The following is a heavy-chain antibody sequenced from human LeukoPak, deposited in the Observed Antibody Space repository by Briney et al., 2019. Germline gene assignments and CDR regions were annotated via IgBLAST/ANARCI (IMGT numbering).Heavy chain of an antibody. CDR3: ARDTGSIAAAGSAFNI. Sequence: PSETLSLTCAVSGGSISSSNWWSWVRQPPGEGLEWIGEIYHGGSTNYNPSLKSRVTISVDKSKNQFPLKLSSVTAADTAVYYCARDTGSIAAAGSAFNIGGQGTMVTVSS. CDR2: IYHGGST. D-gene: IGHD6-13*01. CDR1: GGSISSSNW. V-gene: IGHV4-4*02. J-gene: IGHJ3*02.